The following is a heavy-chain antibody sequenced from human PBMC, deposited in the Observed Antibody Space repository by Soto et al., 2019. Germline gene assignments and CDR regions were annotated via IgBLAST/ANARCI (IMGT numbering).Heavy chain of an antibody. J-gene: IGHJ4*02. D-gene: IGHD4-17*01. CDR1: GFPFGGEW. Sequence: EVLLVESGGGIVQPGGSLRLSCAASGFPFGGEWMHWVRQGPGKGLVWVSRMNKDGSIIAYADSVRGRFTISRDNAKSTLYMHMNNLRPEGTALYICVRPYGDPQGWGQGTPVIVSS. V-gene: IGHV3-74*01. CDR3: VRPYGDPQG. CDR2: MNKDGSII.